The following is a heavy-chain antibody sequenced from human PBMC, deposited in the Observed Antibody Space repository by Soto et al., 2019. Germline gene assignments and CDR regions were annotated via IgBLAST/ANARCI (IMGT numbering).Heavy chain of an antibody. CDR3: ASRAMAVTWFDP. V-gene: IGHV1-69*13. CDR1: GGPDGTYS. Sequence: GXSVKGSCTVSGGPDGTYSSNWVRQAPGQGLEWMGAIIPILSTTNYAQRFQGRVTITADESTGTVYLELTSLKFEDTALYYCASRAMAVTWFDPWAQGTLVTVPS. J-gene: IGHJ5*02. CDR2: IIPILSTT. D-gene: IGHD6-19*01.